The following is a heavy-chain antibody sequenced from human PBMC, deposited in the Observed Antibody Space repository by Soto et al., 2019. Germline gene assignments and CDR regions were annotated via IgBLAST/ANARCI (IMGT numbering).Heavy chain of an antibody. CDR3: VRDGEVGSGKFYFGL. CDR2: IWYDGSKE. CDR1: GFTFTRYG. J-gene: IGHJ2*01. V-gene: IGHV3-33*01. D-gene: IGHD1-26*01. Sequence: QVQLVEAGGGVVQSGRSLRLSCVTSGFTFTRYGFHWVRQAPGKGLEWVAVIWYDGSKEYYGDSVKDRFGISKDNPKNTVYLQMNSLRDEDTSMYYCVRDGEVGSGKFYFGLWGRGTLVTLSA.